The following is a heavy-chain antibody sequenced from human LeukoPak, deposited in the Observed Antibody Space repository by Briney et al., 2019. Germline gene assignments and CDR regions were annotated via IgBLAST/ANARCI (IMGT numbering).Heavy chain of an antibody. CDR2: IYYSGST. V-gene: IGHV4-39*07. CDR3: AARLGGY. J-gene: IGHJ4*02. CDR1: GASLSVSGRN. Sequence: SETLSLTCTVSGASLSVSGRNWGWVRQPPGKGLEWIASIYYSGSTYYNPSLKSRVTISVDTSKNQFSLKLSSVTAADTAVYYCAARLGGYWGQGTLVTVSS. D-gene: IGHD3-16*01.